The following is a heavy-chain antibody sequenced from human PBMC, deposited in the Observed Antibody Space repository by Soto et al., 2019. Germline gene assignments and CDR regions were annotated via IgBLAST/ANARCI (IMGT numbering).Heavy chain of an antibody. CDR3: ARGAVDCSGGSCYPTAFDY. D-gene: IGHD2-15*01. J-gene: IGHJ4*02. Sequence: SETLSLTCAVYGGSFSGYYWSWIRQPPGKGLEWIGEINHSGSTNYNPSLKSRVTISVDTSKNQFSLKLSSVTAADTAVYYCARGAVDCSGGSCYPTAFDYWGQGTLVTVSS. CDR2: INHSGST. CDR1: GGSFSGYY. V-gene: IGHV4-34*01.